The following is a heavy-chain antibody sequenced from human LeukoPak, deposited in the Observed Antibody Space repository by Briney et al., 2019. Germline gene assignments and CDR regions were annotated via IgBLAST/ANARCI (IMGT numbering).Heavy chain of an antibody. J-gene: IGHJ3*02. CDR2: INHSGST. CDR3: AKSNGYGLIDI. D-gene: IGHD3-10*01. CDR1: GESISGYH. V-gene: IGHV4-34*01. Sequence: SETLSLTCGVYGESISGYHWSWTRQPPGKGLEWIGEINHSGSTSYSPSLKSRVTISVDTSTNQFSLKLNSVTAADTAVYYCAKSNGYGLIDIWGQGTMVTVSS.